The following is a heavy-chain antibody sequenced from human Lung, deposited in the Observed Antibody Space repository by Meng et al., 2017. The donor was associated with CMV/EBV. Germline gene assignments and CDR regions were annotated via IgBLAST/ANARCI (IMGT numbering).Heavy chain of an antibody. V-gene: IGHV3-21*01. CDR1: GFTFSSYS. CDR2: ISSSSSYI. CDR3: ARAYYYDSSGYYIAPNYYYYGMDV. J-gene: IGHJ6*02. Sequence: ESXKISXAASGFTFSSYSMNWVRQAPGKGLEWVSSISSSSSYIYYADSVKGRFTISRDNAKNSLYLQMNSLRAEDTAVYYCARAYYYDSSGYYIAPNYYYYGMDVWGQGTXVTVSS. D-gene: IGHD3-22*01.